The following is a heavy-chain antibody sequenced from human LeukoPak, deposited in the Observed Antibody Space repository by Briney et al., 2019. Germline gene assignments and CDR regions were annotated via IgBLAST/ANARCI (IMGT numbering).Heavy chain of an antibody. J-gene: IGHJ4*02. Sequence: GGSLRLSCAASGFTFSSYAMHWVRQAPGKGLEWVAVISYDGSNKYYADSVKGRFTISRDNSKNTLYLQMNSLRAEDTAVYYCARADSSGYYAKDHRFDYWGQGTLVTVSS. CDR3: ARADSSGYYAKDHRFDY. CDR2: ISYDGSNK. CDR1: GFTFSSYA. D-gene: IGHD3-22*01. V-gene: IGHV3-30-3*01.